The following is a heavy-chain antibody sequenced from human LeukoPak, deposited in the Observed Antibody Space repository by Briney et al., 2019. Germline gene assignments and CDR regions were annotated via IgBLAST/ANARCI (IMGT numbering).Heavy chain of an antibody. CDR1: GYTFITYD. D-gene: IGHD7-27*01. CDR3: ARTPYNWGIDY. J-gene: IGHJ4*02. V-gene: IGHV1-8*03. CDR2: MNVNSGNT. Sequence: AASVKVSCKASGYTFITYDINWVRQATGQGREWMGWMNVNSGNTGYAQNFQGRLTITRNTSISTAYTELSSLRSEDTAVYYCARTPYNWGIDYWGQGTLVTVSS.